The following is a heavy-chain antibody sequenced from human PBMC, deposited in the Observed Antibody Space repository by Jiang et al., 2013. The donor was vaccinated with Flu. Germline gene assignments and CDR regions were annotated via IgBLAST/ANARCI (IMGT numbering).Heavy chain of an antibody. V-gene: IGHV1-69*01. CDR3: ARTTWGYYPDCSSTSCYYYYYYGMDV. Sequence: VQLVESGAEVKKPGSSVKVSCKASGGTFSSYAISWVRQAPGQGLEWMGGIIPIFGTANYAQKFQGRVTITADESTSTAYMELSSLRSEDTAVYYCARTTWGYYPDCSSTSCYYYYYYGMDVWGQGTTVT. CDR1: GGTFSSYA. CDR2: IIPIFGTA. D-gene: IGHD2-2*01. J-gene: IGHJ6*02.